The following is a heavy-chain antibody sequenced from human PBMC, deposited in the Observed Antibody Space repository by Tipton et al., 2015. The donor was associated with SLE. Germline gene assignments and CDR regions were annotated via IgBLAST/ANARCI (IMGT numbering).Heavy chain of an antibody. D-gene: IGHD2-2*01. V-gene: IGHV3-53*05. CDR2: IYADGRT. CDR3: ARDGFIVVVPAFDY. Sequence: SLRLSCAASGFSVRSHYMSWFRQAPGKGPEWVSVIYADGRTFYADSVKGRFTSSRDNSKNTLYLQMNSLRAEDTAVYYCARDGFIVVVPAFDYWGQGTLVTVSS. CDR1: GFSVRSHY. J-gene: IGHJ4*02.